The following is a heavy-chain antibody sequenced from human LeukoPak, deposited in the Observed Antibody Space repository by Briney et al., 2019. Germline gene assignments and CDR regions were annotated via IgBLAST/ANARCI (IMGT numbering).Heavy chain of an antibody. D-gene: IGHD2-21*01. CDR1: GFTFKSFW. V-gene: IGHV3-74*03. J-gene: IGHJ1*01. CDR3: ARHLSVSATSPLQH. Sequence: TGGSLRLSCAASGFTFKSFWMQWARQGPGKGLVWVSRTNSDGTVTSYADSVKGRFTISRDNAKNTLYLQMNSLRVEDTSLYYCARHLSVSATSPLQHWGQGTLVTVSS. CDR2: TNSDGTVT.